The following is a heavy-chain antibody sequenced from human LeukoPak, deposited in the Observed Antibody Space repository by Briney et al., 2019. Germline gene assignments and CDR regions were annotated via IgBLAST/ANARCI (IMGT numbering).Heavy chain of an antibody. CDR2: ISYDAGNI. J-gene: IGHJ4*02. CDR3: ARDPRYSYDDSGTFDS. Sequence: SCKASGYTFTGYYMHWVRQAPGKGLEWLSLISYDAGNIRYADSVKGRFTISRDNAKNSLYLQMNTLRAEDTAIYYCARDPRYSYDDSGTFDSWGQGTLVIVSS. V-gene: IGHV3-30-3*01. D-gene: IGHD3-22*01. CDR1: GYTFTGYY.